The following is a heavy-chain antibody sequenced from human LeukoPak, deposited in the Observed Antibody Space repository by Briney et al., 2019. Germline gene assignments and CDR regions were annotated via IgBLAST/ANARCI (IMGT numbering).Heavy chain of an antibody. Sequence: PSETLSLTCTVSGGSISSSSYYWGWIRQPPGKGLEWIGYIYYSGSTNYNPSLKSRVTISVDTSKNQFSLKLSSVTAADTAVYYCARAHKDYGDYKVLASWFDPWGQGTLVTVSS. J-gene: IGHJ5*02. D-gene: IGHD4-17*01. CDR1: GGSISSSSYY. V-gene: IGHV4-61*05. CDR2: IYYSGST. CDR3: ARAHKDYGDYKVLASWFDP.